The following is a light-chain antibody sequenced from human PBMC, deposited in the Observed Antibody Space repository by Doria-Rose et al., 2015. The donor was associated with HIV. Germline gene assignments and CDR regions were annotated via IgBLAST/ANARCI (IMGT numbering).Light chain of an antibody. Sequence: TQSPGTLSLSPGERATLSCRASQRVKSSYLAWYQQKPGQAPRLIIYDASTRATGIPDRFRGSGSGTDFTLTINRLEPEDFALYYCHQYGTSWTFGQGTKVEI. CDR2: DAS. CDR1: QRVKSSY. J-gene: IGKJ1*01. CDR3: HQYGTSWT. V-gene: IGKV3-20*01.